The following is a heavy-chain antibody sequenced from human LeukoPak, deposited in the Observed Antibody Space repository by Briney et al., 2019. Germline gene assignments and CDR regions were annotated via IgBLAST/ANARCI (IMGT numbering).Heavy chain of an antibody. CDR3: AKVIVPATTSAFDV. CDR2: IGASGEST. Sequence: GGSLRLSCAASGFTFSNAWMSWVRQAPGKGLEWVSGIGASGESTFYADSAKGRFTISRDNSKNTLYLQMNSLRAEDTAVYYCAKVIVPATTSAFDVWGQGTVVTVSS. CDR1: GFTFSNAW. D-gene: IGHD5-12*01. J-gene: IGHJ3*01. V-gene: IGHV3-23*01.